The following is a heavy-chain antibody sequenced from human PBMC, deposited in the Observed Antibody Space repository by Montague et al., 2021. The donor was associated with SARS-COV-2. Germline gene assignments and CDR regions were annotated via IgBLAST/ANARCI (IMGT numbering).Heavy chain of an antibody. V-gene: IGHV3-43*02. Sequence: SLRLSCAASGFTFDDYAMHWVRQAPGKGLEWVSLISGDGGSTYYADSVKGRFTISRDNSKNSLYLQMNSLRTEDTALYYCAKDMKGVVRGGGIDPWGQGTLVTVSS. CDR1: GFTFDDYA. CDR3: AKDMKGVVRGGGIDP. D-gene: IGHD3-10*01. J-gene: IGHJ5*02. CDR2: ISGDGGST.